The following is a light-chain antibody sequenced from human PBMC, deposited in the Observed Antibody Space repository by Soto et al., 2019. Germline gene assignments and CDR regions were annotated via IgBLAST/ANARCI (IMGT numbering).Light chain of an antibody. Sequence: QSALSQPASVSGSPGQSITISCTGTNSDVGTSKYVSWYQQHPGRAPKLLIYDVSTRPSWVSDRFSGSKSGNTASLTISGLQAEDEAHYYCNSYTFTTTPLLFGGGTKLNVL. V-gene: IGLV2-14*03. CDR3: NSYTFTTTPLL. J-gene: IGLJ3*02. CDR2: DVS. CDR1: NSDVGTSKY.